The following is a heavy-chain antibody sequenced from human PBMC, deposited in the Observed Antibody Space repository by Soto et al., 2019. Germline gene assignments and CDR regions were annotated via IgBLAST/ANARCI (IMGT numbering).Heavy chain of an antibody. D-gene: IGHD6-6*01. CDR3: ARGGYSSSPRLYYYYGMDV. V-gene: IGHV1-69*06. Sequence: QVQLVQSGAEVKKPGSSVKVSCKASGGTFSSYAISWVRQAPGQGHEWMGGIIPIFGTANYAQKFQGRVTITADKSTSTAYMELSSLRSEDTAVYYCARGGYSSSPRLYYYYGMDVWGQGTTVTVSS. J-gene: IGHJ6*02. CDR1: GGTFSSYA. CDR2: IIPIFGTA.